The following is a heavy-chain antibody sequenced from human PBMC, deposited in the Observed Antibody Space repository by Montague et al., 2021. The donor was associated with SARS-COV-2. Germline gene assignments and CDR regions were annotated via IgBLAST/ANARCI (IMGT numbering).Heavy chain of an antibody. CDR3: ARMGAEKGVIWFGEYNWIDP. D-gene: IGHD3-10*01. CDR2: INPSGNT. J-gene: IGHJ5*02. Sequence: SETLSLTCGVYGGSFSGYHWGWIRQPPGEGLEWIGQINPSGNTNYNPSLKSRVTISVDTSKNRLSLKVTSVTAADTAVYYCARMGAEKGVIWFGEYNWIDPWGQGTLVTVSS. CDR1: GGSFSGYH. V-gene: IGHV4-34*01.